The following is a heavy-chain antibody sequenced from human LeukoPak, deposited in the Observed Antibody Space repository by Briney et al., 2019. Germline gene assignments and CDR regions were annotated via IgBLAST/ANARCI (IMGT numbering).Heavy chain of an antibody. CDR3: ARDGTNVTIFGVGSPRFDP. D-gene: IGHD3-3*01. V-gene: IGHV4-34*01. J-gene: IGHJ5*02. CDR2: INHSGST. CDR1: GGSFSGYY. Sequence: PSETLSLTCAVYGGSFSGYYWSWIRQPPGKGLEWIGEINHSGSTNYNPSLKSRVTISVDTSKNQFSLKLSSVTAADTAVYYCARDGTNVTIFGVGSPRFDPWGQGTLVTVSS.